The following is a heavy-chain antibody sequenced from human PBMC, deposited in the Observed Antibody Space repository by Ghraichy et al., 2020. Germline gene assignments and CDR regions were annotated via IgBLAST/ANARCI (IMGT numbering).Heavy chain of an antibody. D-gene: IGHD2-15*01. CDR2: IYNVGTT. Sequence: GESLNISCEGSGFTVSNNYMTWVRQAPGKGLEWVSVIYNVGTTYYADSVKGRFTISRDNSKNTLYLQMNSLRPEDTAVYYCARDAAYCSGGSCLHYWGQGTLITGSS. CDR3: ARDAAYCSGGSCLHY. V-gene: IGHV3-66*02. J-gene: IGHJ4*02. CDR1: GFTVSNNY.